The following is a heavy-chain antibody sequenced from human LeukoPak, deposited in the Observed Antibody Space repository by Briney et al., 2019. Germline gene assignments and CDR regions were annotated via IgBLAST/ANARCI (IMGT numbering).Heavy chain of an antibody. CDR1: GGSISSSNW. Sequence: PSETLSLTCAVSGGSISSSNWWSWVRQPPGKGLEWIGKIYHSGSTNYNPSLKSRVTISVDKSKNQFSLKLSSVTAADTAVYYCATVDTAMVHVPASFDYWGQGTLVTVSS. V-gene: IGHV4-4*02. CDR3: ATVDTAMVHVPASFDY. J-gene: IGHJ4*02. D-gene: IGHD5-18*01. CDR2: IYHSGST.